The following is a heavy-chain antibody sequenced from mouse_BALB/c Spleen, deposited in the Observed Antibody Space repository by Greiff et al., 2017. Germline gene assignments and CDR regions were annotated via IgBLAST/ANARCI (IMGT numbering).Heavy chain of an antibody. CDR2: IWAGGST. CDR3: ARGFITTATGAMDY. V-gene: IGHV2-9*02. J-gene: IGHJ4*01. Sequence: VKLMESGPGLVAPSQSLSITCTVSGFSLTSYGVPWVRQPPGKGLEWLGVIWAGGSTNYNSALMSRLSISKDNSKSQVFLKMNSLQTDDTAMYYCARGFITTATGAMDYWGQGTSVTVSS. CDR1: GFSLTSYG. D-gene: IGHD1-2*01.